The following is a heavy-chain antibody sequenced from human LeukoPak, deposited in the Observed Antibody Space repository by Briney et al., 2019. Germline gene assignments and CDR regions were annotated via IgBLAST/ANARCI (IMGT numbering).Heavy chain of an antibody. CDR2: IYTAGNT. Sequence: PGGSLRLSCAASGLYVGINYMSWVRQAPGKGLEWVSIIYTAGNTYYADSAKGRFTISRDNSENTLYLQMNSLRAEDTAVYYCAKNPYENYYYFEYWGQGTLVIVSS. V-gene: IGHV3-53*01. CDR1: GLYVGINY. J-gene: IGHJ4*02. D-gene: IGHD1-26*01. CDR3: AKNPYENYYYFEY.